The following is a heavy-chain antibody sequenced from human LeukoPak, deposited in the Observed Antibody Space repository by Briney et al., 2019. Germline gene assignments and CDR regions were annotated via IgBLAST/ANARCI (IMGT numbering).Heavy chain of an antibody. CDR1: GYSFTSYW. Sequence: GESLKISCKGSGYSFTSYWISWVRQMPGKGLEWMGRIDPSDSYTNYSPSFQGHVTISADKSISTAYLQWSSLKASDTAMYYCARLQDYYGSGSYPYYFDYWGQGTLVTVSS. D-gene: IGHD3-10*01. CDR3: ARLQDYYGSGSYPYYFDY. V-gene: IGHV5-10-1*01. CDR2: IDPSDSYT. J-gene: IGHJ4*02.